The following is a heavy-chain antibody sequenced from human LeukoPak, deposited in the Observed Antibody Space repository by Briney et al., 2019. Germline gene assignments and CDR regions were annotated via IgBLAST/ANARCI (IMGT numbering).Heavy chain of an antibody. D-gene: IGHD6-13*01. V-gene: IGHV3-30*03. CDR2: ISYDGSNK. CDR1: GFTFSSYG. CDR3: AVSLAAAASFDY. J-gene: IGHJ4*02. Sequence: GGSLRLSCAASGFTFSSYGMHWVRQAPGKGLEWVAVISYDGSNKYYADSVKGRFTISSDNSKNTLYLQMNSLRAEDTAVYYCAVSLAAAASFDYWGQGTLVTVSS.